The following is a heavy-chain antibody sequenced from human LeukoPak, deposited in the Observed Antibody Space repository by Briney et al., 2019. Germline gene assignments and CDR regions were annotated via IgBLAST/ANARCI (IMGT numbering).Heavy chain of an antibody. Sequence: PGGSLRLSCAASGFDFSDHGMHWVRQAPGKGLEWVAVISRHGSTKIYAASVKGRFTISRDNSKNTMYLQMDSLRPEDTAVYLCARHSDSGDYYDYWGQGTLVTVSS. J-gene: IGHJ4*02. CDR2: ISRHGSTK. CDR3: ARHSDSGDYYDY. D-gene: IGHD4/OR15-4a*01. CDR1: GFDFSDHG. V-gene: IGHV3-30*03.